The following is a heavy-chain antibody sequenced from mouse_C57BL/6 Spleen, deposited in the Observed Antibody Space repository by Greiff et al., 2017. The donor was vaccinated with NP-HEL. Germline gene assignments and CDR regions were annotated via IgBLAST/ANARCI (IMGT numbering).Heavy chain of an antibody. J-gene: IGHJ4*01. Sequence: VKLVESGPGLVQPSQRLSITCTVSGFSLTSYGVHWVRQSPGKGLEWLGVIWSGGSTDYNAAFISRLSLSKDNSKSQVFHKMNSLQADDTAIYYCARKTAYAMDYWGQGTSVTVSS. CDR1: GFSLTSYG. CDR3: ARKTAYAMDY. CDR2: IWSGGST. V-gene: IGHV2-2*01.